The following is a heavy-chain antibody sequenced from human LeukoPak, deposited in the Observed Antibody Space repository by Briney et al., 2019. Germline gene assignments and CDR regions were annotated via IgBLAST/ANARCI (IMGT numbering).Heavy chain of an antibody. Sequence: ASVKVSCKASGYTFTSYDINWVRQATGQGLEWMGWMNPNSGKTGYAQKFQGRVTMTRNTSISTAYMELSSLRSEDTAVYYCAGSITIFGVPEGGFDPWGQGTLVTVSS. D-gene: IGHD3-3*01. J-gene: IGHJ5*02. CDR2: MNPNSGKT. CDR1: GYTFTSYD. V-gene: IGHV1-8*01. CDR3: AGSITIFGVPEGGFDP.